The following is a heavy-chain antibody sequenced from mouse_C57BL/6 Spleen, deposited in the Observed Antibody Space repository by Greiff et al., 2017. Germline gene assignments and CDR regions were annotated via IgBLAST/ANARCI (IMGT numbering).Heavy chain of an antibody. J-gene: IGHJ4*01. Sequence: QVQLKQSGAELARPGASVKLSCKASGYTFTSYGISWVKQRTGQGLEWIGEIYPRSGNTYYNEKFKGKATLTADKSSSTAYMELRSLTSEDSAVYFCARNYDYDVRGYYAMDYWGQGTSVTVSS. CDR1: GYTFTSYG. CDR3: ARNYDYDVRGYYAMDY. CDR2: IYPRSGNT. D-gene: IGHD2-4*01. V-gene: IGHV1-81*01.